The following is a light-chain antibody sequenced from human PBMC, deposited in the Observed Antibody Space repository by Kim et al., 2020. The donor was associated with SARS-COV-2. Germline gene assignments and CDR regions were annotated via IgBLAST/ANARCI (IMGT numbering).Light chain of an antibody. Sequence: GQSITISCTGTSSDIGGYNSVSWYQQHPGKAPKLMIYDVSNRPSGVSNRFSGSKSGNTASLTISGLQAEDEADYYCSSYTSSNTPVFGAGTKVTVL. CDR3: SSYTSSNTPV. CDR2: DVS. CDR1: SSDIGGYNS. J-gene: IGLJ1*01. V-gene: IGLV2-14*03.